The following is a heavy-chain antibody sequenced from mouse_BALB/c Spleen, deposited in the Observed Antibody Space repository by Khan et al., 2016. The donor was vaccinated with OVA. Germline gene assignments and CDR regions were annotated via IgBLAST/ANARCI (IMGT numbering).Heavy chain of an antibody. V-gene: IGHV2-6-5*01. Sequence: VELVESGPGLVAPSQSLSITCTVSGFSLTDHGVSWIRQPPGKGLEWLGVIWGGGSTYYNSVLKSRLNISKDNSKTQVFLKMNSLQTDDTAMYYCAEQIWSHYDGMDYWGQGTSVTVSS. CDR1: GFSLTDHG. CDR2: IWGGGST. CDR3: AEQIWSHYDGMDY. D-gene: IGHD1-1*02. J-gene: IGHJ4*01.